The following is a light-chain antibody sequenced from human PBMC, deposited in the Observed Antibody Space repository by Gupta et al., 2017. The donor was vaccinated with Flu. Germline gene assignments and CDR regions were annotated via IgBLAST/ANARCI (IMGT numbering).Light chain of an antibody. V-gene: IGKV3-11*01. J-gene: IGKJ4*01. CDR1: QSVSSY. CDR2: DAS. CDR3: QQRSNSLT. Sequence: EIVLTQSPATLSLSPGERATLSCRASQSVSSYLAWYQQKPGQAPRLLIYDASNRATGIPARFSGSGSGTDFTLTISSLEPEDFAVYYWQQRSNSLTFGGWTKVEIK.